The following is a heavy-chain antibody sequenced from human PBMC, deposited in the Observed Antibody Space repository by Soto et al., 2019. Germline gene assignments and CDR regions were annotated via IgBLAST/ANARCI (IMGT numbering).Heavy chain of an antibody. J-gene: IGHJ6*03. CDR1: GYTFTSYG. CDR3: ARVPGDYKYYYYYMDV. CDR2: ISAYNGNT. V-gene: IGHV1-18*01. Sequence: ASVKVSCKASGYTFTSYGISWVRQAPGQGLEWMGWISAYNGNTNYAQKLQGRVTMTTDTSTSTAYMELRSLRSDDTAVYYCARVPGDYKYYYYYMDVWGKGTTVTVSS. D-gene: IGHD4-17*01.